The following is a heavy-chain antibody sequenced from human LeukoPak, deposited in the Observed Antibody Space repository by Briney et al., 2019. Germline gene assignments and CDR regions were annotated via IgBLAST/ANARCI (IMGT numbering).Heavy chain of an antibody. V-gene: IGHV3-30*02. CDR2: IRYDGSNK. Sequence: HPGGSLRLSCAASGFTFSSYGMHWVRQAPGKGLEWVAFIRYDGSNKYYADSVKGRFTISRDNSKNTLYLQMNSLRAEDTAVYYCARGERTRPDYWGQGTLVTVSS. J-gene: IGHJ4*02. CDR1: GFTFSSYG. CDR3: ARGERTRPDY. D-gene: IGHD1-1*01.